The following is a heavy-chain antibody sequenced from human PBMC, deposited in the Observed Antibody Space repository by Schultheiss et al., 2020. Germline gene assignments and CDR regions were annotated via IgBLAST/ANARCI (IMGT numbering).Heavy chain of an antibody. CDR1: GFTFSSYS. CDR3: AREEGSGGSEAPLHYGMDV. V-gene: IGHV3-21*01. J-gene: IGHJ6*02. D-gene: IGHD3-10*01. Sequence: GESLKISCAASGFTFSSYSMNWVRQAPGKGLEWVSSISSSSSYIYYADSVKGRFTISRDNAKNSLYLQMNSLRAEDTAVYYCAREEGSGGSEAPLHYGMDVWGQGTTVTVSS. CDR2: ISSSSSYI.